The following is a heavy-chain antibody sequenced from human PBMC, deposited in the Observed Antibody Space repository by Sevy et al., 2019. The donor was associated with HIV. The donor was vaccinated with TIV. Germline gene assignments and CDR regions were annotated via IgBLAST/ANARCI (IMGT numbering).Heavy chain of an antibody. CDR3: ARTVVVPAAIPRDYYYYYMDV. J-gene: IGHJ6*03. Sequence: ASVKVSCKASGGTFSSYAISWVRQAPGQGLEWMGGIIPIFGTANYAQKFQGRVTITADESTSTAYMELRSLRSEDTAVYYCARTVVVPAAIPRDYYYYYMDVWGKGTTVTVSS. CDR1: GGTFSSYA. D-gene: IGHD2-2*01. V-gene: IGHV1-69*13. CDR2: IIPIFGTA.